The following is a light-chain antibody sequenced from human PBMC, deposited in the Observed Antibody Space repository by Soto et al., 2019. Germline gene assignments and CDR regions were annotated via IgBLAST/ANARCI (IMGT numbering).Light chain of an antibody. CDR2: DTS. J-gene: IGKJ1*01. CDR3: QQYQNSPRT. Sequence: ERVMTQSPATLSVSPGERATVSCMAIQSVGGSSLAWSQQRPGQAPRLLIYDTSKRATGIPDRFTGSGSGTDFTLTISRLEPEDFAVYYCQQYQNSPRTFGQGTKVDI. CDR1: QSVGGSS. V-gene: IGKV3-20*01.